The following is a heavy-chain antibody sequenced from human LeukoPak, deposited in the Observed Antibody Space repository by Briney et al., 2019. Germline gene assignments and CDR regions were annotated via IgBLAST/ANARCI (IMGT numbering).Heavy chain of an antibody. V-gene: IGHV3-21*01. CDR1: GFTFSRYA. Sequence: GGSLRLSCAASGFTFSRYAMNWVRQAPEKGLEWVSYISTGGDNTFYADSLKGRFTVSRDNAKNSLFLQMDSLRAEDTAVYYCARSLRTSVGCPKGHYYYGMDVLAQGTTVNV. CDR3: ARSLRTSVGCPKGHYYYGMDV. J-gene: IGHJ6*02. CDR2: ISTGGDNT. D-gene: IGHD5/OR15-5a*01.